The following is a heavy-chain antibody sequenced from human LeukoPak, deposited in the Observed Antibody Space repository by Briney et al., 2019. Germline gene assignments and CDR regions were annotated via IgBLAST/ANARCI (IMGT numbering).Heavy chain of an antibody. Sequence: GGSLRLSCAASGFTFDDYAMHWVRQAPGKGLEWVSLISWDGGSTYYADSVKGRFTISRDNSKNSLYLQMNSLRAEDTALYYCAKERLPMTTVDYYYYYGMDVWGQGTTVTVSS. CDR1: GFTFDDYA. CDR3: AKERLPMTTVDYYYYYGMDV. CDR2: ISWDGGST. D-gene: IGHD4-17*01. V-gene: IGHV3-43D*03. J-gene: IGHJ6*02.